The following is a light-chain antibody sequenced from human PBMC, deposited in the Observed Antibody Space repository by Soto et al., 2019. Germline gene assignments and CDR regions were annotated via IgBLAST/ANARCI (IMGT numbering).Light chain of an antibody. CDR2: EVN. CDR3: FSFETASTHV. V-gene: IGLV2-14*01. Sequence: QSALTQPASLSGSPGQSITISCTGTSSDIGAYDYVSWFQQHPGKAPKLMISEVNNRPSGVSNRFSGSKSGNTAYLTISGLQVEDEAEYFCFSFETASTHVFGTATNVAVL. J-gene: IGLJ1*01. CDR1: SSDIGAYDY.